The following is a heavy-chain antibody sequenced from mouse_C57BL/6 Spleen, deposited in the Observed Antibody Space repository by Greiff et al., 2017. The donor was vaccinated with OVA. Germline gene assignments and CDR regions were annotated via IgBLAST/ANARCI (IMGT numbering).Heavy chain of an antibody. V-gene: IGHV1-15*01. D-gene: IGHD1-1*01. Sequence: QVQLQQSGAELVRPGASVTLSCKASGYTFTDYEMHWVKQTPVHGLEWIGAIDPETGGTAYNQKFKGKAILTADKSSSTAYMELRSLTSEDSAVYYGTRRYYGSSDGYFDVWGTGTTVTVSS. CDR2: IDPETGGT. J-gene: IGHJ1*03. CDR1: GYTFTDYE. CDR3: TRRYYGSSDGYFDV.